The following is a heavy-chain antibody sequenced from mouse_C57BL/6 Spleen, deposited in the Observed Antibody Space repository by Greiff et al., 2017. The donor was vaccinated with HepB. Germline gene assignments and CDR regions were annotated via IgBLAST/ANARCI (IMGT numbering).Heavy chain of an antibody. Sequence: SGFTFSSYAMSWVRQTPEKRLEWVATISDGGSYTYYPDNVKGRFTISRDNAKNNRYLQMSHLKSEDTAMYYCAKIYDYEGNWYFDVWGTGTTVTVSS. J-gene: IGHJ1*03. CDR1: GFTFSSYA. D-gene: IGHD2-4*01. CDR3: AKIYDYEGNWYFDV. V-gene: IGHV5-4*01. CDR2: ISDGGSYT.